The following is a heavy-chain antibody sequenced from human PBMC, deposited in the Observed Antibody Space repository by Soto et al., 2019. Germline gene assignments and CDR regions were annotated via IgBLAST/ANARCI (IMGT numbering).Heavy chain of an antibody. CDR2: IFYSGST. V-gene: IGHV4-39*01. Sequence: SETLSLTCTVSGDSISSSSYYWGWIRQPPGKGLEWIGSIFYSGSTYYNPSLKSRVTISVDTSKNQFSLNLSSVTAADTAEYYCARGAGSPTYYYGMDVWGQGTTVTVSS. J-gene: IGHJ6*02. CDR3: ARGAGSPTYYYGMDV. D-gene: IGHD2-15*01. CDR1: GDSISSSSYY.